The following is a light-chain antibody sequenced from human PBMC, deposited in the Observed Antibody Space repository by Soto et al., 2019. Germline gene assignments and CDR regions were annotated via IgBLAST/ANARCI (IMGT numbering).Light chain of an antibody. Sequence: EIVLTQSPGTLSLSPGERATLSCRASQTISNTFVAWYQQRPSQAPRLLIYGASGRAAGIPDRFSGSGSGTDFTHSISRLEPEDFAVDYCQQYGVSPTFGGGTKVEIK. J-gene: IGKJ4*01. CDR1: QTISNTF. V-gene: IGKV3-20*01. CDR3: QQYGVSPT. CDR2: GAS.